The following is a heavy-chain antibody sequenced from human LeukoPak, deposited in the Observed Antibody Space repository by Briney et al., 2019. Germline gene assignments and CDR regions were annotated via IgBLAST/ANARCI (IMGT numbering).Heavy chain of an antibody. D-gene: IGHD2-21*02. CDR2: FYYSGST. V-gene: IGHV4-59*08. CDR3: ARHVGYCGGDCYSLGAFDI. J-gene: IGHJ3*02. CDR1: VGSIISYY. Sequence: PSETLSLTCRVLVGSIISYYWAWIRRPPGKGLGWIGYFYYSGSTNYTPSLKSRVTISVDTSKNQFSLKLSSVTAADTAVYYCARHVGYCGGDCYSLGAFDIWGQGTMVTVSS.